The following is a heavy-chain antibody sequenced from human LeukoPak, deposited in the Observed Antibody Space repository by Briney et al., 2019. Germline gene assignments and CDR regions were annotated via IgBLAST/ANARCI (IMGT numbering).Heavy chain of an antibody. Sequence: PGGSLRPSCSASGFTFSSYAMHWVRQAPGKGLEYVSAISSNGGSTYYADSVKGRFTISRDNYKNTLNLQMSSLRAEDTAVYYCVVSYLYAFDIWGQGTMVTVSS. CDR1: GFTFSSYA. CDR2: ISSNGGST. CDR3: VVSYLYAFDI. D-gene: IGHD5-18*01. V-gene: IGHV3-64D*09. J-gene: IGHJ3*02.